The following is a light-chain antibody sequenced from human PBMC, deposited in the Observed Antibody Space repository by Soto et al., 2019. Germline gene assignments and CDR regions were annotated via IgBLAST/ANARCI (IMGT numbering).Light chain of an antibody. V-gene: IGLV2-11*01. J-gene: IGLJ1*01. CDR1: SNDVGGYNY. CDR2: DVN. Sequence: QSALTQPRSVSGSPGQSVTISCTGTSNDVGGYNYVSWYQHHPGKAPKLMIYDVNKRPSGVPDRFSGSKSGNTASLTISGLQAEDEADYYCCSYAGNYVYVFGTGTKLTVL. CDR3: CSYAGNYVYV.